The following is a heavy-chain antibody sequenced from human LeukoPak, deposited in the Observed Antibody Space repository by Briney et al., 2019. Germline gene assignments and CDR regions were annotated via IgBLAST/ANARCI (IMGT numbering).Heavy chain of an antibody. CDR1: GFTFSSYS. V-gene: IGHV3-21*01. Sequence: GGSLRLSCAASGFTFSSYSMNCVRHAPGKGLEWVSSISSSSSYIYYADSVKGRFTISRDNAKNSLYLQMNSLRAEDTAVYYCARAGGWFGDYAFDIWGQGTMVTVSS. J-gene: IGHJ3*02. CDR2: ISSSSSYI. CDR3: ARAGGWFGDYAFDI. D-gene: IGHD3-10*01.